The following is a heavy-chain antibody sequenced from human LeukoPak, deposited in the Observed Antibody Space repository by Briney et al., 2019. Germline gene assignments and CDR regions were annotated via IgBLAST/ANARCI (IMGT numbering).Heavy chain of an antibody. CDR1: GYTFTSYA. J-gene: IGHJ3*02. CDR3: AREGLSVAFDI. Sequence: ASVKVSCKASGYTFTSYAMHWVRQAPGQRLEWMGWINAGNGNTKYSQKFQGRVTITRDTSASTAYMELSSLRSEDTAVCYCAREGLSVAFDIWGQGTMVTVSS. CDR2: INAGNGNT. V-gene: IGHV1-3*01.